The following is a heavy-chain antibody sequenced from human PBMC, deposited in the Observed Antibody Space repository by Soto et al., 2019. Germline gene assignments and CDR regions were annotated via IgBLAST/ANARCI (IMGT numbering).Heavy chain of an antibody. V-gene: IGHV1-69*13. J-gene: IGHJ4*02. CDR2: IIPIFGTA. CDR1: GGTFSSYA. D-gene: IGHD3-22*01. Sequence: GASVKVSCKASGGTFSSYAISWVRQAPGQGLEWMGGIIPIFGTANYAQKFQGRVTITADESTSTAYMELSSLRSEDTAVYYCARDRGTHYYDSSGYYLRGPDYWGQGTLVTVSS. CDR3: ARDRGTHYYDSSGYYLRGPDY.